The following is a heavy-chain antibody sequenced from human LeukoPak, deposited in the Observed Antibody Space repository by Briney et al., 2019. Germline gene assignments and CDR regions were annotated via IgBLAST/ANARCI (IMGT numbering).Heavy chain of an antibody. CDR2: INPDSGGT. CDR1: GYTFTGYY. CDR3: AKDLGGGSYQPSDY. J-gene: IGHJ4*02. D-gene: IGHD1-26*01. V-gene: IGHV1-2*02. Sequence: ASVKVSCKASGYTFTGYYMHWVRQAPGQGFKWVGWINPDSGGTRYAQNFQGRVTMTRDTSIRTAYMELSRLTSDDTAIYYCAKDLGGGSYQPSDYWGQGTLVTVSS.